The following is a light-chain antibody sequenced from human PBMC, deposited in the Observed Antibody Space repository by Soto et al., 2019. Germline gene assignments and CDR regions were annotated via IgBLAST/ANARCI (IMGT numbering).Light chain of an antibody. CDR1: SSNIGSNT. V-gene: IGLV1-44*01. CDR2: SNN. CDR3: AAWDDSLNGYV. J-gene: IGLJ1*01. Sequence: QSVLTQPPSASGTPGQRVTISCSGSSSNIGSNTVNWYQQLPGTAPKLLIYSNNQRPSGVPDRFSGSKSGTSASQAISGLQSEDEADYYRAAWDDSLNGYVFGTGTKVTVL.